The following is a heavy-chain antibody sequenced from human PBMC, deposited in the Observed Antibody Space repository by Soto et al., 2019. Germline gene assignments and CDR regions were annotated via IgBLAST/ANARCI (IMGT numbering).Heavy chain of an antibody. CDR2: ISYDGSNN. CDR1: GFPFSSCC. CDR3: AKDHGDVVVVAATTAPMDV. Sequence: GALGLPCAAPGFPFSSCCMHWGRPGPGKGVGGVAVISYDGSNNYYADSVKGRFTISRDNSKNTLYLQMNSLRAEDTAVYYCAKDHGDVVVVAATTAPMDVWGQGTTVTVSS. J-gene: IGHJ6*02. V-gene: IGHV3-30*18. D-gene: IGHD2-15*01.